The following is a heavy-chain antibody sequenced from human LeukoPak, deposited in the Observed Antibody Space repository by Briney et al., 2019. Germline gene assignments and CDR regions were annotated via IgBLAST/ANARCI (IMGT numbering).Heavy chain of an antibody. Sequence: GASVKVSCKASGYTFTDYYINWVRQAPGQGLEWVGWIRGDNGNTNYAQKFQGRVTMTTDTSTSTVYMELKSLGSDETAVYYCARVDLLTGYYFFDYWGQGTLVTVSS. D-gene: IGHD3-9*01. CDR1: GYTFTDYY. CDR3: ARVDLLTGYYFFDY. CDR2: IRGDNGNT. V-gene: IGHV1-18*04. J-gene: IGHJ4*02.